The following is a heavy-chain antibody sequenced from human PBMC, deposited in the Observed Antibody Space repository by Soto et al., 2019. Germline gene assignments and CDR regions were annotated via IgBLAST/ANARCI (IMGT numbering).Heavy chain of an antibody. Sequence: ASLKVSCKASGYTFTSYGISWVRQAPGQGLEWMGWISAYNGNTKYAQKLQGRVTMTTDTSTSTAYMELRSLRSDDTAVYYCARDLSIFLFDYWGQGTLVTVSS. CDR2: ISAYNGNT. V-gene: IGHV1-18*01. D-gene: IGHD3-9*01. J-gene: IGHJ4*02. CDR1: GYTFTSYG. CDR3: ARDLSIFLFDY.